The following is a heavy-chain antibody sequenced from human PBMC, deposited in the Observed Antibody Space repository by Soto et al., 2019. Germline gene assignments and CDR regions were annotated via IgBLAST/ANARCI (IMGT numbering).Heavy chain of an antibody. V-gene: IGHV5-51*01. CDR3: ATGGYCTTTSCYNFFDY. D-gene: IGHD2-2*02. CDR1: GYSFATYW. CDR2: IYPGDSDT. Sequence: ESLKLSCTGSGYSFATYWIGWVRQMPGKGLEWMGIIYPGDSDTRYSPSFQGQVTISADKSINTAYLQWSSLKASDTAMYYCATGGYCTTTSCYNFFDYWGQGSLVTVSS. J-gene: IGHJ4*02.